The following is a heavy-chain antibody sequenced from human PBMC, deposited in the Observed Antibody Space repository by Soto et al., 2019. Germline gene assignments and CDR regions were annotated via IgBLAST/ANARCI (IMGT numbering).Heavy chain of an antibody. CDR1: RCTFSSSA. CDR3: ATIASAGTSEYFQH. CDR2: IIPMSGRT. D-gene: IGHD6-13*01. Sequence: GGWVPVSLDPSRCTFSSSAIFWVRQAPGQELEGLGGIIPMSGRTTYAQKFQGRVTINAGNHTSTVFIELSSLNSEDMAVYYCATIASAGTSEYFQHWGQGTLVTVSS. V-gene: IGHV1-69*06. J-gene: IGHJ1*01.